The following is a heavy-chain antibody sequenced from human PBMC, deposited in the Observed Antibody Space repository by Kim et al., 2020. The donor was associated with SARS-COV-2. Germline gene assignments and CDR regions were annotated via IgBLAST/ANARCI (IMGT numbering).Heavy chain of an antibody. V-gene: IGHV3-21*01. CDR3: ARDIFMGGTMTQDYYYYYGMDV. CDR2: ISSSSSYI. CDR1: GFTFSSYS. Sequence: GGSLRLSCAASGFTFSSYSMNWVRQAPEKGLEWVSSISSSSSYIYYADSVKGRFTISRDNAKNSLYLQMNSLRAEDTAVYYCARDIFMGGTMTQDYYYYYGMDVWGEGPAVTVST. D-gene: IGHD3-22*01. J-gene: IGHJ6*01.